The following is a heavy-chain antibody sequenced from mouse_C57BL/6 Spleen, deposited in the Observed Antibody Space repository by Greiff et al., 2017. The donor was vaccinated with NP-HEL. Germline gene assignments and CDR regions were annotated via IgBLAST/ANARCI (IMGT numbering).Heavy chain of an antibody. Sequence: QVQLKESGPELVKPGASVKISCKASGYSFTSYYIHWVKQRPGQGLEWIGWIYPGSGNTKYNEKFKGKATLTADTSSSTAYMQLSSLTSEDSAVYYCATNSNTWFAYWGQGTLVTVSA. CDR3: ATNSNTWFAY. V-gene: IGHV1-66*01. CDR1: GYSFTSYY. CDR2: IYPGSGNT. J-gene: IGHJ3*01. D-gene: IGHD2-5*01.